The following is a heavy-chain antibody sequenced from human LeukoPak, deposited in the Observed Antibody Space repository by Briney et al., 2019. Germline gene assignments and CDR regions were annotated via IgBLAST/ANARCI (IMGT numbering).Heavy chain of an antibody. D-gene: IGHD3-22*01. CDR3: ARVHYDSSGYPSLDY. Sequence: GASVKVSCEASGYTFTSYGISWVRQAPGQGLEWMGWISAYNGNTNYAQKLQGRVTMTTDTSTSTAYMELRSLRSDDTAVYYCARVHYDSSGYPSLDYWGQGTLVTVSS. CDR1: GYTFTSYG. J-gene: IGHJ4*02. CDR2: ISAYNGNT. V-gene: IGHV1-18*01.